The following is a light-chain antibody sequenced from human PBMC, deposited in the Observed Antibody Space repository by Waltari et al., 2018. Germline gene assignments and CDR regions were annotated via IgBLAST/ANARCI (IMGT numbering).Light chain of an antibody. V-gene: IGLV3-25*03. Sequence: SYELTQPPSVSVSPGQTTRISCSGDALHKRTGYSYQQRPGQAPVLVMYRDIVRPSGIPERFSGSTSGTTVTLTISGVQAEDEADYYCQSADSSGSYVVFGGGTKLTVL. CDR3: QSADSSGSYVV. CDR1: ALHKRT. J-gene: IGLJ3*02. CDR2: RDI.